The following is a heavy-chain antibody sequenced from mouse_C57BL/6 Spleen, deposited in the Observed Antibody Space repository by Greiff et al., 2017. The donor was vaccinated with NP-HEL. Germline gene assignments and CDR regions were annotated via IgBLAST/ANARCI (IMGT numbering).Heavy chain of an antibody. D-gene: IGHD1-1*01. CDR1: GYTFTDYE. CDR3: ISYGSETWFAY. V-gene: IGHV1-15*01. CDR2: IDPETGGT. Sequence: VHLPQSGAELVRPGASVTLSCKASGYTFTDYEMHWVKQTPVHGLEWIGAIDPETGGTAYNQKFKGKATLTADKSSSTAYMELRSLTSEDSAVYYCISYGSETWFAYWGQGTLVTVSA. J-gene: IGHJ3*01.